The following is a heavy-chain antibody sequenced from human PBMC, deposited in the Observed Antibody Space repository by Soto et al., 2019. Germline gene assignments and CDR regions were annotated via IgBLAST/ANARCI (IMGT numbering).Heavy chain of an antibody. V-gene: IGHV3-9*01. Sequence: GGSLRLSCAASGFTFDDYAMHWVRQAPGKGLEWVSGISWNSGSIGYADSVKGRFTISRDNAKNSLYPQMNSLRAEDTALFYCAKGYCSSTSCRVPFAIWGQGAMVTVSS. CDR3: AKGYCSSTSCRVPFAI. D-gene: IGHD2-2*01. CDR2: ISWNSGSI. CDR1: GFTFDDYA. J-gene: IGHJ3*02.